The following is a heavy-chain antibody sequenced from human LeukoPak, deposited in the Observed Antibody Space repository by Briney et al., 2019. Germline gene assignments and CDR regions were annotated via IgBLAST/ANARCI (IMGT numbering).Heavy chain of an antibody. D-gene: IGHD3-3*01. J-gene: IGHJ4*02. Sequence: GASVKVSCKASGYTFTSYDINWVRQAPGQGLEWMGWMNPNSGNTGYAQKFQGRVTITRNTSISTAYMELSSLRSEDTAVYYCARGSTYYDFWSGYYTGNYFDYWGQGTLVTVSS. CDR3: ARGSTYYDFWSGYYTGNYFDY. CDR1: GYTFTSYD. CDR2: MNPNSGNT. V-gene: IGHV1-8*03.